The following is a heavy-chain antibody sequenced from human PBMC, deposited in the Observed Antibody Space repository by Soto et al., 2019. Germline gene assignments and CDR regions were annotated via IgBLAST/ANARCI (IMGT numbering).Heavy chain of an antibody. D-gene: IGHD3-10*01. CDR3: AREGVTMVRGVIRPQGNWFDP. V-gene: IGHV4-34*01. J-gene: IGHJ5*02. Sequence: PSETLSLTCAVYGGSFSGYYWSWIRQPPGKGLEWIGEINHSGSTNYNPSLKSRVTISVDTSKNQFSLKLSSVTAADTAVYYCAREGVTMVRGVIRPQGNWFDPWGQGTLVTVSS. CDR2: INHSGST. CDR1: GGSFSGYY.